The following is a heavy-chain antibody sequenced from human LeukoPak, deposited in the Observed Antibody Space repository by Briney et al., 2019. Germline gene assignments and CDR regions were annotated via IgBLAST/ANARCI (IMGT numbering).Heavy chain of an antibody. D-gene: IGHD3-9*01. J-gene: IGHJ5*02. V-gene: IGHV4-34*01. CDR2: INHSGST. Sequence: SETLSLTCTVSGGSISSYYWSWIRQPPGKGLEWIGEINHSGSTNYNPSLKSRVTISVDTSKNQFSLKLGSVTAADTAVYYCAREGRPSVLRYFDWYNWFDPWGQGTLVTVSS. CDR1: GGSISSYY. CDR3: AREGRPSVLRYFDWYNWFDP.